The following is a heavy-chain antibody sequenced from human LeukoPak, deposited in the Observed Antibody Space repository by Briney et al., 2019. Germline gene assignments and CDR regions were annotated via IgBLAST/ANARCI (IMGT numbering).Heavy chain of an antibody. CDR1: GGSVSSGSYY. CDR2: VYYIGST. Sequence: SETLSLTCTVSGGSVSSGSYYWSWIRQPPGKGLEWIGYVYYIGSTNYNPSLKSRVTISVDTSKNQFSLKLSSVTAADTAVYYCARLSVDTAMVPYFDYWGQGTLVTVSS. D-gene: IGHD5-18*01. V-gene: IGHV4-61*01. CDR3: ARLSVDTAMVPYFDY. J-gene: IGHJ4*02.